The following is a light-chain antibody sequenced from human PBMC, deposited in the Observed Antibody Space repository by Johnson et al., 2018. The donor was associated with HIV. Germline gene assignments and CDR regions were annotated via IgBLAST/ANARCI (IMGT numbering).Light chain of an antibody. V-gene: IGLV1-51*02. J-gene: IGLJ1*01. CDR3: GTWDVSLSAYV. CDR1: SSNIGNNY. Sequence: QPVLTQPPSVSAAPGQKVTISCSGSSSNIGNNYVSWYQQLPGTAPKLLIYENNKRPSGIPDRFSGSKSDTSATLGITGLQTGDEADYSCGTWDVSLSAYVFGTGTEVTVL. CDR2: ENN.